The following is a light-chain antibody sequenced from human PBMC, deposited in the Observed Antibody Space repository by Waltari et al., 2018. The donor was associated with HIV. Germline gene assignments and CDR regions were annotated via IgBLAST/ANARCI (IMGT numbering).Light chain of an antibody. Sequence: QSVLTQPPSVSGAPGQRVTISCTGSSSNIGAGYDVHWYQQFPGSAPKLLIYRNRHRPSGIPDRFSVSKSGASASLAVTGLQADDEADYYCQSYDSDLSGWVFGGGTKLTV. CDR1: SSNIGAGYD. CDR2: RNR. V-gene: IGLV1-40*01. J-gene: IGLJ3*02. CDR3: QSYDSDLSGWV.